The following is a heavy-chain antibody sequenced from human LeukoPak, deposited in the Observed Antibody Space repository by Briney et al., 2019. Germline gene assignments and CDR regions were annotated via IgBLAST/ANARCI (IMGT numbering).Heavy chain of an antibody. CDR1: GGSISSGSYY. D-gene: IGHD4/OR15-4a*01. J-gene: IGHJ4*02. Sequence: SETLSLTCTVSGGSISSGSYYWSWIRQPAGKGLEWIGRIYTSGSTNYNPSLKSRVTISVDTPKNQFSLKLSSVTAADTAVYYCARGTYGPKAHFDYWGQGTLVTASS. V-gene: IGHV4-61*02. CDR2: IYTSGST. CDR3: ARGTYGPKAHFDY.